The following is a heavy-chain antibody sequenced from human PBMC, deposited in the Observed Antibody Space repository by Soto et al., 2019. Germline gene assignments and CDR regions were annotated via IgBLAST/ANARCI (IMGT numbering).Heavy chain of an antibody. CDR3: ARRRGTYFRFDS. D-gene: IGHD1-26*01. Sequence: EVQLVQSGAEVKKPGESLKISCKGSGYSFSNYWIGWVRQMPGKGLEWMGTIYPGDSDTRYSPSFQGQVTISVDRSINTAYLQWSSLKASDTAMYYCARRRGTYFRFDSWGQGTLVTVSS. J-gene: IGHJ4*02. V-gene: IGHV5-51*01. CDR1: GYSFSNYW. CDR2: IYPGDSDT.